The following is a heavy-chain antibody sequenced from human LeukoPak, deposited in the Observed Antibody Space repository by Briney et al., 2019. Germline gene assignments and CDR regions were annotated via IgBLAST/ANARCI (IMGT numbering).Heavy chain of an antibody. D-gene: IGHD3-3*01. V-gene: IGHV3-15*01. CDR3: TTLSDYDFWSGYPYYFDY. CDR1: GFTFSSYG. CDR2: IKSKTDGGTT. Sequence: PGGSLRLSCAASGFTFSSYGMHWVRQAPGKGLEWVGRIKSKTDGGTTDYAAPVKGRFTISRDDSKNTLYLQMNSLKTEDTAVYYCTTLSDYDFWSGYPYYFDYWGQGTLVTVSS. J-gene: IGHJ4*02.